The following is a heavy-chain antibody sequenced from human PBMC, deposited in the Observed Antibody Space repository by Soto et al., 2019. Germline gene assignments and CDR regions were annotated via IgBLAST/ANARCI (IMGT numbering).Heavy chain of an antibody. CDR1: GYTFTSYY. CDR2: INPSGDST. V-gene: IGHV1-46*03. D-gene: IGHD2-15*01. Sequence: QVQLVQSGAEVKKPGASVKVSCKASGYTFTSYYMHWVRQAPGQGLEWMGIINPSGDSTYAQKFQGRVTMTSDTSTSTVYMELSSLRSEDTAVYYCARVYCSDGSCYSIDYWGQGTLVTVSS. J-gene: IGHJ4*02. CDR3: ARVYCSDGSCYSIDY.